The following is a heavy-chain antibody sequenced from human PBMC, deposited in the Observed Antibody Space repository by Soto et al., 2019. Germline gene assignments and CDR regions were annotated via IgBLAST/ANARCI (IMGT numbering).Heavy chain of an antibody. Sequence: WASVKVSCKASGYTFTGYYMHWVRQAPGQGLEWMGWINPNSGGTNYAQKFQGWVTMTRDTSISTAYMELSRLRSDDTAVYYCAREARNYDFWSGRYWYFDLWGRGTLVTVSS. CDR2: INPNSGGT. CDR1: GYTFTGYY. D-gene: IGHD3-3*01. J-gene: IGHJ2*01. V-gene: IGHV1-2*04. CDR3: AREARNYDFWSGRYWYFDL.